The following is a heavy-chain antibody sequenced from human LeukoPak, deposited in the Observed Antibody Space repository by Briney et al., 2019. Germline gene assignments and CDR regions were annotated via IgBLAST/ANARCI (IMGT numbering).Heavy chain of an antibody. CDR1: GFTFSSYG. CDR3: ARVKVSGAFDI. V-gene: IGHV3-64*01. D-gene: IGHD1-14*01. CDR2: ISSNGDST. J-gene: IGHJ3*02. Sequence: GGSLRLSCAASGFTFSSYGMHWVRQAPGKGLEYVSAISSNGDSTYYANSVKGRFTISRDNSKNTLYLQMGSLRAEDMAVYYCARVKVSGAFDIWGQGTMVTVSS.